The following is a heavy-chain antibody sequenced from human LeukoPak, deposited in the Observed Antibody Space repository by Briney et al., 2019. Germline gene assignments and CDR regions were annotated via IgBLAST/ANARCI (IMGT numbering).Heavy chain of an antibody. Sequence: GGSLRLSCAVSGFTLSDYYIDWVRQAPGKGLEWLGRSRNKANSFTIEYAASVRGRFTILRDDSKNSLYLQMYSLKTEDTAVYYCTRSSGRSVFSYWGQGTLVAVSS. J-gene: IGHJ4*02. D-gene: IGHD1-26*01. CDR3: TRSSGRSVFSY. V-gene: IGHV3-72*01. CDR1: GFTLSDYY. CDR2: SRNKANSFTI.